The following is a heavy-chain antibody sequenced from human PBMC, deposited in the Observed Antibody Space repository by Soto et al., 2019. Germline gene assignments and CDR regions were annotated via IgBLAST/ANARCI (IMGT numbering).Heavy chain of an antibody. J-gene: IGHJ4*02. CDR1: GYTFSSYA. CDR3: ARGGPPIDY. D-gene: IGHD3-10*01. V-gene: IGHV1-3*05. CDR2: INAGNGNT. Sequence: QVQLVQSGAEEKKPGASVKVSCKASGYTFSSYAMDWVRQAPGQRLEWMGWINAGNGNTKYSQKFQGRVTITWDTSASTAYMELSSLRSEDTAVYYCARGGPPIDYWGQGTLVTVSS.